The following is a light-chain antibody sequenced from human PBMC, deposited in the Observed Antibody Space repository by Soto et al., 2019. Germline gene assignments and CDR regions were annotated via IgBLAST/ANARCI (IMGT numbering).Light chain of an antibody. CDR2: AAS. CDR3: QQFRSFPIT. J-gene: IGKJ5*01. Sequence: DIQMTQSPSSLSASVGDRVTITCRASQSISIYVNWFQQKPGKAPKLLIYAASSLQSGVPSRFSASGSGTDFTLTISSLQPEDFATYYCQQFRSFPITFGQGTRLEIK. V-gene: IGKV1-39*01. CDR1: QSISIY.